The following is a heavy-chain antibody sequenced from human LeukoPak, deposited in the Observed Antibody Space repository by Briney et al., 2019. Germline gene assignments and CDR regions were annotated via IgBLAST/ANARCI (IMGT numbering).Heavy chain of an antibody. CDR2: IYHSGST. J-gene: IGHJ4*02. V-gene: IGHV4-30-2*02. Sequence: SETLSLTCTVSGGSISSGGYYWSWIRQPPGKGLEWIGYIYHSGSTYYNPSLKSRVTISVDTSKNQFSLKLSSVTAADTAVYYCARGKKWELLSFDYWGQGTLVTVSS. D-gene: IGHD1-26*01. CDR1: GGSISSGGYY. CDR3: ARGKKWELLSFDY.